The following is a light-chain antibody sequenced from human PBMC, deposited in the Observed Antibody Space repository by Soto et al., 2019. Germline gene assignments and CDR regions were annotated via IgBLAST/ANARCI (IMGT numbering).Light chain of an antibody. J-gene: IGKJ1*01. V-gene: IGKV3-20*01. Sequence: EVVLTQSPGTLSLSPGERATLSCRASQSVCSSYLAWYQQKPGPAPRLLIYDASSRATGIPDRFSGSGSGTDFTLTISRLEPEDFAVYYCQQYGSSPRTFGQGTKVEIK. CDR2: DAS. CDR1: QSVCSSY. CDR3: QQYGSSPRT.